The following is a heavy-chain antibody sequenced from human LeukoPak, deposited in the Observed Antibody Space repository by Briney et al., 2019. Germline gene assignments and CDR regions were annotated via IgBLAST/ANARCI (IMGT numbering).Heavy chain of an antibody. Sequence: PGGSLRLSCAASGFTFSNYALYWVRQAPGKGLEWVAVISNDGSSEYYTDPVKGRFTISRDSSKDTLSLQMNSLRPEDTALYYCAKDLEFRWGQGTLVTVSS. CDR1: GFTFSNYA. V-gene: IGHV3-30-3*01. CDR3: AKDLEFR. J-gene: IGHJ4*02. D-gene: IGHD3-10*01. CDR2: ISNDGSSE.